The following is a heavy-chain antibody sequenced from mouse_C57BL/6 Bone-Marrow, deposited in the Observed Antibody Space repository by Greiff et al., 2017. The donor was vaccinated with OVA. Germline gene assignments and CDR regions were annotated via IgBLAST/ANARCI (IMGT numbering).Heavy chain of an antibody. CDR3: ARRGFYDGSEFFYYDMDY. CDR2: ILPGNGST. D-gene: IGHD2-3*01. CDR1: GYTFTGYW. J-gene: IGHJ4*01. V-gene: IGHV1-9*01. Sequence: VQLQQSGAELMKPGASVKLSCKATGYTFTGYWIEWVKQRPGHGLEWIGEILPGNGSTNYNDNFKGKDTFTADTSSNTAYMQLSSLTTEDSAIYYGARRGFYDGSEFFYYDMDYWGQGTSVTVCS.